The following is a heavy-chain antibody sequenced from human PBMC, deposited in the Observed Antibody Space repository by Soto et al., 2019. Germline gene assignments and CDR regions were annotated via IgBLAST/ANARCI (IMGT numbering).Heavy chain of an antibody. CDR3: ARFRVKGIAAAGSWFDP. D-gene: IGHD6-13*01. Sequence: GASVKVSCKASGGTFSSYAISWVRQAPGQGLEWMGGIIPIFGTANYAQKFQGRVTITADESTSTAYMELSSLRSEDTAVYYCARFRVKGIAAAGSWFDPWGQGTLVTVSS. CDR2: IIPIFGTA. V-gene: IGHV1-69*13. J-gene: IGHJ5*02. CDR1: GGTFSSYA.